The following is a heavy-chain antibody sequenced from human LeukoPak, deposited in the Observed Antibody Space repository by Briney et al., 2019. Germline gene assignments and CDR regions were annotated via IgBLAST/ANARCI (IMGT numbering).Heavy chain of an antibody. CDR1: GDSISNYY. J-gene: IGHJ4*02. CDR2: VYYTGSP. D-gene: IGHD2-15*01. Sequence: SETVSLTCTVSGDSISNYYWSWIRQPPGKGLEWIGHVYYTGSPNYNPSLRSRVTISLDTSKNQFSLKLSSVTAADTAVYYCARYCSGGTFYGFDSWGQGTLVTV. V-gene: IGHV4-59*01. CDR3: ARYCSGGTFYGFDS.